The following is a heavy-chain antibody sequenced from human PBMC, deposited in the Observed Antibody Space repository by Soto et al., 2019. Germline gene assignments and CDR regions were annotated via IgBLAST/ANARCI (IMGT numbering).Heavy chain of an antibody. D-gene: IGHD2-21*02. CDR2: IIPIFGTA. CDR3: ARGRYCLSGDCFPNWFDP. J-gene: IGHJ5*02. Sequence: SVKVSCKASGGTFSSYAISWVRQAPGQGLEWMGGIIPIFGTANYAQKFQGRVTITADESTSTAYMELSSLRSEDTAVYFCARGRYCLSGDCFPNWFDPWGQGTLVTVSS. V-gene: IGHV1-69*13. CDR1: GGTFSSYA.